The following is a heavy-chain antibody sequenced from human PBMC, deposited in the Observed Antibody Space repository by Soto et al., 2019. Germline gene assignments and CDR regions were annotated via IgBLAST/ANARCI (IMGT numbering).Heavy chain of an antibody. D-gene: IGHD2-2*01. CDR1: GYTFTSYG. CDR3: ARTPTRIRVVVVPAAPFDP. V-gene: IGHV1-18*01. Sequence: GASVKVSCKASGYTFTSYGISWVRQAPGQGLEWMGWISAYNGNTNYAQKLQGRVTMTTDTSTSTAYMELRSLRSDDTAVYYCARTPTRIRVVVVPAAPFDPWGQGTLVTVSS. CDR2: ISAYNGNT. J-gene: IGHJ5*02.